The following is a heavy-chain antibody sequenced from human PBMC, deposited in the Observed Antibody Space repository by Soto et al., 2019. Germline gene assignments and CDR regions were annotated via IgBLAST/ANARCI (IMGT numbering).Heavy chain of an antibody. CDR3: ARLEGQATISYHFDF. V-gene: IGHV4-39*01. CDR1: GDSINSDKYY. D-gene: IGHD2-2*01. J-gene: IGHJ4*02. Sequence: QLQLQESGPGMVKPSETLSLTCSVSGDSINSDKYYWGWIRQPPGKGLEWIGSIYYRGNAYYNPSLQTRGTISLDKSRSQFSLKLNSVTAADSAVYFCARLEGQATISYHFDFWGPGALVTVSS. CDR2: IYYRGNA.